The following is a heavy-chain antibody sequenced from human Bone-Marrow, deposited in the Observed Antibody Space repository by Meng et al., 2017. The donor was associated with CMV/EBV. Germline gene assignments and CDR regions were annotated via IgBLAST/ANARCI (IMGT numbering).Heavy chain of an antibody. V-gene: IGHV1-2*02. CDR1: GYNFNDYY. Sequence: ASVKVSCKSFGYNFNDYYINWFRRAPGQGLQYMGWINPKTGGTNLAETFRGRVTMTTDTSTSTAYMELRSLRSDDTAVYYCARDEGGSSGSCDYWGQGTLVTVSS. D-gene: IGHD3-22*01. J-gene: IGHJ4*02. CDR2: INPKTGGT. CDR3: ARDEGGSSGSCDY.